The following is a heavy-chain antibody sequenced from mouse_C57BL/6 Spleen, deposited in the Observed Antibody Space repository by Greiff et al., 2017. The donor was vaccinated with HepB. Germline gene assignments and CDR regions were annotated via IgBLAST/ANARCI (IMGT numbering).Heavy chain of an antibody. Sequence: EVKLVESGGGLVKPGGSLKLSCAASGFTFSDYGMHWVRQAPEKGLEWVAYISSGSSTIYYADTVKGRFTISRDNAKNTLFLQMTSLRSEDTAMYYCARWLHSYWYFDVWGTGTTVTVSS. J-gene: IGHJ1*03. D-gene: IGHD2-2*01. CDR2: ISSGSSTI. CDR1: GFTFSDYG. CDR3: ARWLHSYWYFDV. V-gene: IGHV5-17*01.